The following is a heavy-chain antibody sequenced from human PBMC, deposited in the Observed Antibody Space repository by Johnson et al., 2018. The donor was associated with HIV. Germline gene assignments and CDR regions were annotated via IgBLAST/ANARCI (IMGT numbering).Heavy chain of an antibody. D-gene: IGHD1-26*01. CDR3: ARDSGAPGNDAFDI. J-gene: IGHJ3*02. CDR1: GFTVSINY. Sequence: VQLVESGGGLIQPGGSLRLSCAASGFTVSINYMSWVRQAPGKGLEWVSVIYSRDTTYYADSVKGRFTISRDSSKNTLYLQMNSLRPEDTALYFCARDSGAPGNDAFDIWGQGTMVTISS. V-gene: IGHV3-66*03. CDR2: IYSRDTT.